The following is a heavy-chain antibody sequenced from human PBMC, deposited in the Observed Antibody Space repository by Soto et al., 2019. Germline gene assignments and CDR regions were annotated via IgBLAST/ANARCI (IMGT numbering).Heavy chain of an antibody. Sequence: QVQLQQWGAGLLKPSETLSLTCAVYGGSFSGYYWSWIRQPPGKGLEWIGEINHSGSTNYNPSLKSRVTISVDTSKNQFSLKLISVTAADTAVYYCARGVEYCTNGVCSNWFDPWGQGTLVTVSS. CDR3: ARGVEYCTNGVCSNWFDP. D-gene: IGHD2-8*01. J-gene: IGHJ5*02. CDR1: GGSFSGYY. CDR2: INHSGST. V-gene: IGHV4-34*01.